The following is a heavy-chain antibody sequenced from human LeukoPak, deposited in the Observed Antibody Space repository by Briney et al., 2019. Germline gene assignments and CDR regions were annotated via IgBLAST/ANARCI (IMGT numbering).Heavy chain of an antibody. CDR1: GFTFSSYA. CDR2: ISYDGSNK. J-gene: IGHJ4*02. V-gene: IGHV3-30-3*01. Sequence: GGSLRLSCAASGFTFSSYAMHWVRQAPGKGLEWVAVISYDGSNKYYADSVKGRFTISRDNSKNTLYLQMNSLRVEDTAVYYCAKDMAVDGAWLPLDYWGQGTLVTVSS. CDR3: AKDMAVDGAWLPLDY. D-gene: IGHD5-12*01.